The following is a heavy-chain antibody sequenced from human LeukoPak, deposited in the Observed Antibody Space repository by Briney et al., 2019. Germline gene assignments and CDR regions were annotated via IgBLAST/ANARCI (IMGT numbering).Heavy chain of an antibody. D-gene: IGHD2-21*02. CDR2: TYYRSTWYN. Sequence: SQTLSLTCAISGDSVSSNTAAWHWIRQSPSRGLEWLGRTYYRSTWYNEYAVSVKSRITITPDTSKNQFSLQLNSVTPEDTAVYFCARGAHRSDWHWGQGALVTVSS. CDR1: GDSVSSNTAA. CDR3: ARGAHRSDWH. J-gene: IGHJ4*02. V-gene: IGHV6-1*01.